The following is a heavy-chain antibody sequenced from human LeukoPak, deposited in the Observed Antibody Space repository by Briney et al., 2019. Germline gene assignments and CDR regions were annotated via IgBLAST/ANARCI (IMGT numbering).Heavy chain of an antibody. CDR1: GGTFSSYA. CDR2: IIPILGIA. J-gene: IGHJ6*02. Sequence: SVKVSCKASGGTFSSYAISWVRQAPGQGLEWMGRIIPILGIANYAQKFQGRVTITADKSTSTAYMELSSLRSEDTAVYYCARDDPPDFWSGYSPYYYYYGMDVWGQGTTVTVSS. V-gene: IGHV1-69*04. D-gene: IGHD3-3*01. CDR3: ARDDPPDFWSGYSPYYYYYGMDV.